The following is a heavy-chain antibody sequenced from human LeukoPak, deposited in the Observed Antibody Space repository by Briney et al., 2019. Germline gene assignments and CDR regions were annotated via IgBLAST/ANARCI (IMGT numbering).Heavy chain of an antibody. Sequence: GGSLRLSCAVSGLTFSRYAMSWVRQAPGKGLEWVSAISESGSGTYYADSVKGRFTISRDNSKDTLSLQMNSLRAEVTAVYYCAKDIAQGYTFGSIEQDYWGQGTLVTVSS. CDR3: AKDIAQGYTFGSIEQDY. D-gene: IGHD5-18*01. J-gene: IGHJ4*02. CDR2: ISESGSGT. CDR1: GLTFSRYA. V-gene: IGHV3-23*01.